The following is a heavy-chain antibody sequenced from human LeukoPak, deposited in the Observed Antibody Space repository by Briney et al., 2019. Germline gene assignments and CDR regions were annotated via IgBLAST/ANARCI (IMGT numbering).Heavy chain of an antibody. D-gene: IGHD3-10*01. CDR2: IIPIFGTA. V-gene: IGHV1-69*13. CDR3: ARRGVTEYYFDY. Sequence: ASVKVSCKASGGTFSSYAISWVRQAPGQGLEWMGGIIPIFGTANYAQKFQGRVTITADESTSTAYMELSSLRSEDTAVYYCARRGVTEYYFDYWGQGTLVTVSS. J-gene: IGHJ4*02. CDR1: GGTFSSYA.